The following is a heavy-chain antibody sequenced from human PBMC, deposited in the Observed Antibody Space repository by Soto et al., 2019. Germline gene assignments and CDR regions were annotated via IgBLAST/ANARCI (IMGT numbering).Heavy chain of an antibody. J-gene: IGHJ5*02. Sequence: QVQLVQSGAEVKKPGASVKVSCKASGYTFINHDINWVRQATGQGLEWMGWMNSNSGNTGYAQKVQGRVTMTRDTSTSTAYMELSSLRSEDTAVYYCARGIGSYGRDWFVPWGQGTLVTVSS. D-gene: IGHD1-26*01. CDR1: GYTFINHD. V-gene: IGHV1-8*01. CDR2: MNSNSGNT. CDR3: ARGIGSYGRDWFVP.